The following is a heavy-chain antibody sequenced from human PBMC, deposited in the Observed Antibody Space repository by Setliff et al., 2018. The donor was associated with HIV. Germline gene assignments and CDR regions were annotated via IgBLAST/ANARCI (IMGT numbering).Heavy chain of an antibody. J-gene: IGHJ4*02. CDR1: GFPFGDYA. D-gene: IGHD3-9*01. V-gene: IGHV3-49*04. CDR2: IRSKAYGGTT. Sequence: GGSLRLSCTASGFPFGDYAMSWVRQAPGKGLECVGFIRSKAYGGTTEYAAAVKGRFTISRDDSKSVAYLQVNSLRTDDTAVYYCTRDFMTGSAYWGQGTLVTVSS. CDR3: TRDFMTGSAY.